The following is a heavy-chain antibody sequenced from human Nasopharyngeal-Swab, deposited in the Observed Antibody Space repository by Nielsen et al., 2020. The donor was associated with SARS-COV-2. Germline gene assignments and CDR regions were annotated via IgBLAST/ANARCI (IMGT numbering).Heavy chain of an antibody. V-gene: IGHV4-61*08. J-gene: IGHJ4*01. D-gene: IGHD4-23*01. CDR2: ISYTGST. Sequence: SETLSLTCAVSGGSISSGGYSWSWIRQPPGKELEWIGHISYTGSTAYNPSVESRVTISLDRSRNQFSLRLTSVTAADTAVYYCARDQNGNSFYFDSWGQGTLVTVSS. CDR1: GGSISSGGYS. CDR3: ARDQNGNSFYFDS.